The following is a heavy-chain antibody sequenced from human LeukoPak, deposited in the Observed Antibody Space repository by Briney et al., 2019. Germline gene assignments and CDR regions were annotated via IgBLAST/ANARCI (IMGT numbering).Heavy chain of an antibody. D-gene: IGHD3-22*01. Sequence: GGSLRLSCAASGFTFSSYWMSWVRQAPGKGLEWVANIKQDGSEKYYVDSVKGRFTISRDNAKNSLYLQMNSLKADDTAVYYCTLAGSYDTSGSYYPRGHTNWFDPWGQGTLVTVSS. J-gene: IGHJ5*02. CDR3: TLAGSYDTSGSYYPRGHTNWFDP. CDR1: GFTFSSYW. V-gene: IGHV3-7*03. CDR2: IKQDGSEK.